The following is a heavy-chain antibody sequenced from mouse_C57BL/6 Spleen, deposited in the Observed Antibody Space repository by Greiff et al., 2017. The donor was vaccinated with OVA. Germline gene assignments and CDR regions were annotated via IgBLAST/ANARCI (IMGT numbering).Heavy chain of an antibody. Sequence: EVQRVESGPELVKPGASVKISCKASGYSFTGYYMNWVKQSPEKSLEWIGEINPSTGGTTYNQKFKAKATLTVDKSSSTAYMQLKSLTSEDSAVYYCARSGYSNSWFAYWGQGTLVTVSA. D-gene: IGHD2-5*01. CDR1: GYSFTGYY. V-gene: IGHV1-42*01. J-gene: IGHJ3*01. CDR3: ARSGYSNSWFAY. CDR2: INPSTGGT.